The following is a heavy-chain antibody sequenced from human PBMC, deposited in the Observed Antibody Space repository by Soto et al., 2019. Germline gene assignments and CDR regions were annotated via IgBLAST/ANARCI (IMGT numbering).Heavy chain of an antibody. CDR1: DYTFTNYG. D-gene: IGHD5-12*01. CDR2: ISAYSGDT. V-gene: IGHV1-18*01. J-gene: IGHJ4*02. Sequence: ASVKVSCKAFDYTFTNYGISWVRQAPGQGLEWMGWISAYSGDTDLAQKFHGRITMTTDASTSTAYMELRGLRSDDTAVYYFARVRGYGGYDPEELGFDYWGQGTLVTVSS. CDR3: ARVRGYGGYDPEELGFDY.